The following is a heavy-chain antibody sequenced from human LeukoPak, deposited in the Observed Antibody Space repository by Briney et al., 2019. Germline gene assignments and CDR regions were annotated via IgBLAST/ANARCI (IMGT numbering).Heavy chain of an antibody. CDR2: INSDGSST. CDR1: GFTFSSYW. V-gene: IGHV3-74*01. D-gene: IGHD6-13*01. CDR3: AGAQQPPPWFDP. Sequence: GGSLRLSCAASGFTFSSYWMHWVRQAPGKGLVWVSRINSDGSSTSYADSVKGRFTISRDNAKNTLYLQMNSLRAGDTAVYYCAGAQQPPPWFDPWGQGTLVTVSS. J-gene: IGHJ5*02.